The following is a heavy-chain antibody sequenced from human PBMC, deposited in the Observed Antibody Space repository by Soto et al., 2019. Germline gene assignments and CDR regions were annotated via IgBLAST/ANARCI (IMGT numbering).Heavy chain of an antibody. CDR3: ATLWFGEGNY. CDR1: GGSISSSSYY. Sequence: QLQLQESGPGLVKPSETLSLTCTVSGGSISSSSYYWGWIRQPPGKGLEWIGSIYYSGSTYYNPSLKSRVTIAVDTSKIQFSLKLSSVTAADTAVYYCATLWFGEGNYWGQGTLVTVSS. J-gene: IGHJ4*02. V-gene: IGHV4-39*01. CDR2: IYYSGST. D-gene: IGHD3-10*01.